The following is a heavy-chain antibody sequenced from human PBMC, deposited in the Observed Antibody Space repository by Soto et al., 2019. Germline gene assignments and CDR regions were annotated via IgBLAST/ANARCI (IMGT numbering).Heavy chain of an antibody. CDR2: IYYSGST. V-gene: IGHV4-59*01. CDR1: GGSISSYY. Sequence: QVQLQESGPGLVKPSETLSLTCTVSGGSISSYYWSWIRQPPGKGLEWIGYIYYSGSTNYNPSLKSRVTISVDTSKIQFSLKLSSVTAADTAVYYCARDGWPYRRGWFDPWGQGTLVTVSS. D-gene: IGHD2-2*03. J-gene: IGHJ5*02. CDR3: ARDGWPYRRGWFDP.